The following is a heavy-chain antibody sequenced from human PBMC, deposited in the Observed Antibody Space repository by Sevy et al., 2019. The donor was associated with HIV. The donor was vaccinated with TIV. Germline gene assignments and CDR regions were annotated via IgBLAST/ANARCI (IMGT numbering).Heavy chain of an antibody. Sequence: GGSLRLSCAASGFTFSNYEMNWVRQAPGKGLEWVSYITTSGNTIDYADSVMGRFTISRDNAKNSLYLQMNSLRAEDXXXXXXXXXXXXXXXXXIYMDVWGKGTTVTVSS. CDR2: ITTSGNTI. CDR1: GFTFSNYE. V-gene: IGHV3-48*03. CDR3: XXXXXXXXXXXIYMDV. J-gene: IGHJ6*03.